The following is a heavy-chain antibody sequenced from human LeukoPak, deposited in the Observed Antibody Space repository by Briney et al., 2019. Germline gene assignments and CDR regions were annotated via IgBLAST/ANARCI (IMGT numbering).Heavy chain of an antibody. CDR2: INSDGSST. CDR1: GFTFSSHW. CDR3: ARANYGSGSFYAMDV. V-gene: IGHV3-74*01. J-gene: IGHJ6*04. D-gene: IGHD3-10*01. Sequence: GGSLRLSCAASGFTFSSHWMHWVRQAPGKGLVCVSRINSDGSSTSCADSVKGRFTISRDNAKNTLYLQMSSLRAEDTAVYYCARANYGSGSFYAMDVWGKGTTVTVSS.